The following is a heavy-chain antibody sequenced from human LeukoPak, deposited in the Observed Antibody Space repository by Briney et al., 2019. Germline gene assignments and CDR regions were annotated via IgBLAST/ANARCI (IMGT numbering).Heavy chain of an antibody. V-gene: IGHV4-39*01. CDR3: ARHPGYYDSSGYYVSAFDI. CDR2: IYYSGST. CDR1: GASISSSSYY. J-gene: IGHJ3*02. D-gene: IGHD3-22*01. Sequence: SETLSLTCTVSGASISSSSYYWGWIRQSPGKGLEWNGSIYYSGSTYFNPSLKSRVTMSVDTSKNHFSLKLTSVTAADTAVYYCARHPGYYDSSGYYVSAFDIWGQGTMVTVSS.